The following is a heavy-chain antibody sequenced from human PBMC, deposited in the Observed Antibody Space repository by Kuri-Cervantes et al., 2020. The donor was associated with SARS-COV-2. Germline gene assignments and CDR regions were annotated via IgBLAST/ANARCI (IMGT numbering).Heavy chain of an antibody. CDR1: GGTFSSYA. D-gene: IGHD4-11*01. CDR2: IIPIFGTA. CDR3: ARDLTVTTTYYYYGMDV. V-gene: IGHV1-69*05. J-gene: IGHJ6*02. Sequence: SVKVSCKASGGTFSSYAISWVRQAPGQGLEWMGGIIPIFGTANYAQKFQGRVTMTRDTSTSTVYMELSSLRSKDTAVYYCARDLTVTTTYYYYGMDVWGQGTTVTVSS.